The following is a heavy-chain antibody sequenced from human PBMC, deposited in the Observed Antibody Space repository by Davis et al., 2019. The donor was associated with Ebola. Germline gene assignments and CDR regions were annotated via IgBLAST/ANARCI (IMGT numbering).Heavy chain of an antibody. J-gene: IGHJ3*02. V-gene: IGHV3-23*01. CDR2: ISGSGGST. CDR3: AKDLDPGDIVVVPAAIQAFDI. CDR1: GFTFSSYA. D-gene: IGHD2-2*02. Sequence: GGSLRLSCAASGFTFSSYAMSWVRQAPGKGLEWVSAISGSGGSTYYADSVKGRFTISRDNSKNTLYLQMNSLRAEDTAVYYCAKDLDPGDIVVVPAAIQAFDIWGQGTMVTVSS.